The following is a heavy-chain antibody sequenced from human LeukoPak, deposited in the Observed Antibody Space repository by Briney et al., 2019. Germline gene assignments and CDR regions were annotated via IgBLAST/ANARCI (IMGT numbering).Heavy chain of an antibody. CDR2: INPNSGGT. D-gene: IGHD5-24*01. CDR1: GYTFTGYY. Sequence: ASVKVSCKASGYTFTGYYMHWVRQAPGQGLEWMGRINPNSGGTNYAQKFQGRVTMTRDTSISTAYMELSRLRSDDTAVYYCARVQQQTLRDGYKVNDYWGQGTLSPSPQ. V-gene: IGHV1-2*06. CDR3: ARVQQQTLRDGYKVNDY. J-gene: IGHJ4*02.